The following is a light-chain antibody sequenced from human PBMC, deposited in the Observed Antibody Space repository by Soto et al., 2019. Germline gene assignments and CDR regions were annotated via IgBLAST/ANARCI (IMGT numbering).Light chain of an antibody. CDR1: SSDVGGYNY. Sequence: QSVLTQPPSASGSPGQSVTISCTGTSSDVGGYNYVSWYQQHPGKAPKLMIYEVTKRPSGVPDRFSGSKSGNTASLTVSGLQGADEADYYCSSYAGSNNFVVFGGGTKLTVL. J-gene: IGLJ2*01. CDR2: EVT. V-gene: IGLV2-8*01. CDR3: SSYAGSNNFVV.